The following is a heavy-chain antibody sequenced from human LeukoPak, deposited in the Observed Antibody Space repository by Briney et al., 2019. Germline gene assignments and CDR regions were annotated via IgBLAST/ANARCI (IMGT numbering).Heavy chain of an antibody. CDR2: IYYTGSA. CDR1: GGSISTYY. V-gene: IGHV4-59*01. CDR3: ARASWLEQTSYFDY. Sequence: SETLSLTCTVPGGSISTYYWSWIRQPRGKGLEWIGYIYYTGSANYNPSLKSRVTISVDTSKNQFSLKLTSVTAADTAVYYCARASWLEQTSYFDYWGQGTLVTVSS. J-gene: IGHJ4*02. D-gene: IGHD1/OR15-1a*01.